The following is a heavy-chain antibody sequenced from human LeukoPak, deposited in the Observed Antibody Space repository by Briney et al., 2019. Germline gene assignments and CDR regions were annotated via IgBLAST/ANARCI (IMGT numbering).Heavy chain of an antibody. CDR3: VKGRISEDGLDF. CDR1: GFTFSRSA. V-gene: IGHV3-23*01. J-gene: IGHJ4*02. Sequence: GGSLRLSCAASGFTFSRSAMTWVRQTPGKGLDWVSSISSSGNTYYTDSVKGRFTISRDNSKNMLYLQMNSLRAEDTAVYYCVKGRISEDGLDFWGQRTLVTVSS. D-gene: IGHD6-13*01. CDR2: ISSSGNT.